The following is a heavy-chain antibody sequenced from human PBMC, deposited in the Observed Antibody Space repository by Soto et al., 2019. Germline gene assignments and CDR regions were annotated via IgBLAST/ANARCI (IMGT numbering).Heavy chain of an antibody. V-gene: IGHV3-33*01. J-gene: IGHJ4*02. CDR2: IWYGGTTK. CDR3: AGEGRASYTAMAH. CDR1: GFSFSTYA. D-gene: IGHD5-18*01. Sequence: QVHLVESGGGVVQPGRSLRLSCVASGFSFSTYAMHWVRQAPGKGLEWVSIIWYGGTTKYYADSVKGRFTISRDICRNTLYLQTNSLRVEDSGIYYCAGEGRASYTAMAHWGQGTLVAVSP.